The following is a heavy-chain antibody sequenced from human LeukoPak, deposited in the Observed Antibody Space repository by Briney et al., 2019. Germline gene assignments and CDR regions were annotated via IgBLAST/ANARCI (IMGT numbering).Heavy chain of an antibody. J-gene: IGHJ4*02. CDR3: ARSYDSSGYYYPVLDY. CDR1: GDSVSSNSAA. CDR2: TYYRSKWYN. V-gene: IGHV6-1*01. D-gene: IGHD3-22*01. Sequence: SQTLSLTCAISGDSVSSNSAAWNWIRQSPSRGLEWPGRTYYRSKWYNDYAVSVKSRITITPDTSKNQFSLQLNSVTPEDTAVYYCARSYDSSGYYYPVLDYWGQGTLVTVSS.